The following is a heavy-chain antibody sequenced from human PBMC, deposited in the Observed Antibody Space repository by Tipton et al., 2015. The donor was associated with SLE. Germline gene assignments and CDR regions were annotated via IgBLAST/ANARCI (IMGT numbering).Heavy chain of an antibody. CDR2: ISSSGGYI. Sequence: GSLRLSCAASGFTFSRYSVTWVRQAPGKGLEWVSSISSSGGYIYYADSLKGRFTISRDNAKNSLYLQMNSLRAEDTALYYCARLRVGGSPTYYYYMDVWGKGTTVTVSS. V-gene: IGHV3-21*01. CDR1: GFTFSRYS. CDR3: ARLRVGGSPTYYYYMDV. D-gene: IGHD1-26*01. J-gene: IGHJ6*03.